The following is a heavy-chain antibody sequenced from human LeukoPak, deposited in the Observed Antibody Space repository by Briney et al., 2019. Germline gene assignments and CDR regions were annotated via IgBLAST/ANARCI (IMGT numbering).Heavy chain of an antibody. CDR3: ARTFSCSGGSCYSPFDY. V-gene: IGHV1-8*01. J-gene: IGHJ4*02. D-gene: IGHD2-15*01. Sequence: ASVNVSCKASGYTFTSYDINSVRQAAGQGREWMGWMNPNSGNTGYAQKFQGRVTKTRNTSISTAYMELSSLRSEDTAVYYCARTFSCSGGSCYSPFDYWGQGTLVTVSS. CDR1: GYTFTSYD. CDR2: MNPNSGNT.